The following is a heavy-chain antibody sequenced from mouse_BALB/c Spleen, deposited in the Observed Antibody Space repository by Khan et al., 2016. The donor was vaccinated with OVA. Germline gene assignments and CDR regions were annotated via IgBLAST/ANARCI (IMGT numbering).Heavy chain of an antibody. CDR1: GFSLTNYG. V-gene: IGHV2-6-1*01. CDR3: ARQPYYHYYMMDY. Sequence: QVQLKESGPGLVAPSQSLSITCTISGFSLTNYGVHWVRQPPGKGLEWLVVIWSDGSATFNSALKSRLSISKDNSTNQVFLKMNSLQTDDTAMYYCARQPYYHYYMMDYWGQGTSVTVSS. D-gene: IGHD2-10*01. CDR2: IWSDGSA. J-gene: IGHJ4*01.